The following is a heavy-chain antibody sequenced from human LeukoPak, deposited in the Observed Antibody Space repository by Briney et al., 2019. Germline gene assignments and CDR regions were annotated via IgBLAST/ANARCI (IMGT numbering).Heavy chain of an antibody. Sequence: SETLSLTCAVYGESFSGYFWSWIRQPPGKGLEWIGEINHSGSTNYNPSLKSRVTISVDTSKNQFSLKLSSVTAADTAVYYCARGSRPIYWGQGTLVTVSS. CDR1: GESFSGYF. D-gene: IGHD2-21*01. V-gene: IGHV4-34*01. CDR3: ARGSRPIY. CDR2: INHSGST. J-gene: IGHJ4*02.